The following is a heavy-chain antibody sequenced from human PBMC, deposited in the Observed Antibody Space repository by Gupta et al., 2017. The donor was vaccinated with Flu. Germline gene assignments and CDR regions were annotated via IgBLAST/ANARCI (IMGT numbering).Heavy chain of an antibody. D-gene: IGHD5-18*01. J-gene: IGHJ6*02. V-gene: IGHV6-1*01. Sequence: QVQLQQSGPGLVKPSQTLSLTCAISGDSVSSNSAAWNWIRQSPSRGLEWLGRTYYRSKWYNDYAVSVKSRITINPDTSKNQFSLQLNSVTPEDTAVYYCARDRTAMALTQPGYYYYGMDVWGQGTTVTVSS. CDR3: ARDRTAMALTQPGYYYYGMDV. CDR1: GDSVSSNSAA. CDR2: TYYRSKWYN.